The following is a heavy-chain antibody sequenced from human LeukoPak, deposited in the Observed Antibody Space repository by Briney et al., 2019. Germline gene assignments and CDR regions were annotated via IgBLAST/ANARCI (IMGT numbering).Heavy chain of an antibody. D-gene: IGHD1-26*01. Sequence: GGSLRLSCEASGFSFSSYSSFSSYSMNWVRQAPGKGLEWVSSISYNPSYTYYADSVKGRFTISRDNAKNSLYLQMNSLRAEDTAVYYCARDRTHSLYWGQGTLVTVSS. CDR2: ISYNPSYT. CDR3: ARDRTHSLY. J-gene: IGHJ4*02. CDR1: GFSFSSYSSFSSYS. V-gene: IGHV3-21*01.